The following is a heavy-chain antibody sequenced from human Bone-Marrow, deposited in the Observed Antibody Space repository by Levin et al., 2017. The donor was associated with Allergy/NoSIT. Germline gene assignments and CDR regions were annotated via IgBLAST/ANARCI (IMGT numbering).Heavy chain of an antibody. V-gene: IGHV4-39*01. J-gene: IGHJ4*02. Sequence: SETLSLTCTVSAGSISSIGYYWGWIRQPPGKGLEWIGTVYYSGSIYHNPSLRSRVTISVDTSKNQFSLRLTSVSAADTPMYDCARHEYSNNWSHFDAWGQGTLVTVSS. CDR1: AGSISSIGYY. CDR3: ARHEYSNNWSHFDA. CDR2: VYYSGSI. D-gene: IGHD1-1*01.